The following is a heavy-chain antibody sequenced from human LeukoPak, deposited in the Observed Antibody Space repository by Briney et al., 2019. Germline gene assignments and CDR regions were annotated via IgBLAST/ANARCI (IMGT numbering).Heavy chain of an antibody. CDR3: ARGRRGDYSLTYYYYGMDV. D-gene: IGHD4-17*01. J-gene: IGHJ6*02. CDR2: INHSGST. Sequence: SGTLSLTCAVYGGSFSGYYWSWIRQPPGKGLEWIGEINHSGSTNYNPSLKSRVTISVDTSKNQFSLKLSSVTAADTAVYYCARGRRGDYSLTYYYYGMDVWGQGTTVTVSS. CDR1: GGSFSGYY. V-gene: IGHV4-34*01.